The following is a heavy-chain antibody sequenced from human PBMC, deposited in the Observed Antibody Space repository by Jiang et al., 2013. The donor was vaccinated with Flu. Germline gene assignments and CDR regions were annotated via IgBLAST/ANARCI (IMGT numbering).Heavy chain of an antibody. D-gene: IGHD1-26*01. V-gene: IGHV3-23*01. CDR1: GFTFSSYG. CDR3: AKEGTIVGATSFDY. J-gene: IGHJ4*02. CDR2: ISAGXGGNT. Sequence: SGGGLVQPGGSLRLSCAVSGFTFSSYGMNWVRQAPGKGLEWVSAISAGXGGNTYYADPVRGRFTISRDNPENTLYLQMNSLRAEDTAVYYCAKEGTIVGATSFDYWGQGTLVTVSS.